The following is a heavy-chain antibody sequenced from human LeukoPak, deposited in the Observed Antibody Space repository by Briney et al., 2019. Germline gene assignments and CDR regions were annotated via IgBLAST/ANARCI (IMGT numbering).Heavy chain of an antibody. CDR3: PRGALNYGDYVLPNWFDP. CDR1: GGTFSSYA. D-gene: IGHD4-17*01. CDR2: IIPIFGTA. J-gene: IGHJ5*02. V-gene: IGHV1-69*13. Sequence: SVKVSCKASGGTFSSYAISWVRQAPGQGLEWMGGIIPIFGTANYAQKFQGRVTITADESTSTAYMELSSLRSEDTAVYYCPRGALNYGDYVLPNWFDPWGQGTLVTVSS.